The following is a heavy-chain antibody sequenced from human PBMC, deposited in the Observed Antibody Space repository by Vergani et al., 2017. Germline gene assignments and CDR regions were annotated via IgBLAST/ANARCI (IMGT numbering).Heavy chain of an antibody. Sequence: EGQLVESGGDWVQRGGSLRLSCAASGFISSSYWMSWVRQAPGKGLEWVANVNKDGSEKYYVDSVRGRFTISRDNAKNSIYLQMNSLRAEDTAVYFCVRVPLIRRGSGNYGINNSQGMDVWGQGTTVIVSS. D-gene: IGHD3-10*01. CDR3: VRVPLIRRGSGNYGINNSQGMDV. V-gene: IGHV3-7*01. CDR2: VNKDGSEK. J-gene: IGHJ6*02. CDR1: GFISSSYW.